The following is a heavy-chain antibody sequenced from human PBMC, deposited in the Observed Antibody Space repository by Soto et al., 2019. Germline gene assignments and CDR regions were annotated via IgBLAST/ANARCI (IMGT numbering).Heavy chain of an antibody. Sequence: SETLSLTCTVSGGSISTYYWSWVRQPPGKGLEWIGYIYHSGSTNYNPSLESRVTMSVDTSKNQFSLKLSSVAAADTAVYYCARHTEIVSQTFYNWGKGTLVTVSP. CDR2: IYHSGST. J-gene: IGHJ4*02. V-gene: IGHV4-59*08. D-gene: IGHD2-15*01. CDR3: ARHTEIVSQTFYN. CDR1: GGSISTYY.